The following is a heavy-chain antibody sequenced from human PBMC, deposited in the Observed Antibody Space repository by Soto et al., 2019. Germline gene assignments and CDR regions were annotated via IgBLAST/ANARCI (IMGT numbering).Heavy chain of an antibody. CDR1: GGSITSSY. V-gene: IGHV4-59*01. J-gene: IGHJ6*02. CDR3: ARGEDAFFYYGLDV. Sequence: ATLSLTFTVSGGSITSSYWSGIRRPPGKGLEWIAYIYDTGISGYTPSTSYNPSLKSRVTMSVDTSKSQFSLKLTSVTAADTAVYYCARGEDAFFYYGLDVWGQGITVTVSS. CDR2: IYDTGISGYTPST.